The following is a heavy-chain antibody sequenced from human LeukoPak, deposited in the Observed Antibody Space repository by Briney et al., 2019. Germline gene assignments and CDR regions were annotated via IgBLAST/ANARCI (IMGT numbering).Heavy chain of an antibody. J-gene: IGHJ4*02. D-gene: IGHD6-19*01. Sequence: GGSLRLSCAASGFTFSNYGMHWVRQAPGKGLEWVAVISYDARNKYYADSVKGRFTISRDNSKNTLYLQMDSLRAEDTAVYYCALKKGSAWSFDYWGQGTLVTVSS. V-gene: IGHV3-30*03. CDR3: ALKKGSAWSFDY. CDR2: ISYDARNK. CDR1: GFTFSNYG.